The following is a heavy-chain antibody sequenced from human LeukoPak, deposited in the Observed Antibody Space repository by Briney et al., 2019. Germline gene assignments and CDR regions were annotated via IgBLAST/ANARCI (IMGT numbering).Heavy chain of an antibody. CDR3: ARGGMVRGVIISSDAFDI. V-gene: IGHV4-59*01. Sequence: SETLSLTCTVSGGSISSYYWSWIRQPPGKGLEWIGYMYYSGSTNYNPSLKSRVTISVDTSKNQLSLKLSSVTAADTAVYYCARGGMVRGVIISSDAFDIWGQGTMVTVS. D-gene: IGHD3-10*01. CDR2: MYYSGST. CDR1: GGSISSYY. J-gene: IGHJ3*02.